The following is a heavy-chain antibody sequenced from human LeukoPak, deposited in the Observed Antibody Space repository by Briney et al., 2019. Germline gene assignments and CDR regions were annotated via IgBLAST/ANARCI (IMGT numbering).Heavy chain of an antibody. J-gene: IGHJ4*02. D-gene: IGHD2-2*01. CDR2: IHHSGST. CDR3: AGSPATSWSNFDY. V-gene: IGHV4-34*01. Sequence: SETLSLTCAVYVESFSDHYWTWIRQPPGKGLEWIGEIHHSGSTSYRLSLKSRVTISVDRSKNQFSLKLTSVTAADTAIYYCAGSPATSWSNFDYWGQGTLVTVSS. CDR1: VESFSDHY.